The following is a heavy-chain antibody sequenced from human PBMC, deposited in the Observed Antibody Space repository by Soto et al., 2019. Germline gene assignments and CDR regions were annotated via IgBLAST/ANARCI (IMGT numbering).Heavy chain of an antibody. CDR2: TYYRFQWYN. V-gene: IGHV6-1*01. D-gene: IGHD6-13*01. CDR1: GDTVSSDSAA. CDR3: ARDGVAAAQDYFYGLDV. Sequence: QVQLQQSGPGLVKPSQTLSLTCAISGDTVSSDSAAWNWIRQSPSRGLEWLGRTYYRFQWYNDYAVSVKSRITINPDTSKNQVSLQLNSVTPEDTAVYYCARDGVAAAQDYFYGLDVWGQGTTVTVSS. J-gene: IGHJ6*02.